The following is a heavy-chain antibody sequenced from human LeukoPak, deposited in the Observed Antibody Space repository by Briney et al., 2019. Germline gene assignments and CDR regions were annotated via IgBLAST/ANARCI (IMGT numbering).Heavy chain of an antibody. D-gene: IGHD3-3*01. CDR2: ISSSSSYI. CDR1: GFTFSSYW. J-gene: IGHJ6*02. CDR3: AREGYDFWSGYAYYGMDV. Sequence: GGSLRLSCAASGFTFSSYWMSWVRQAPGKGLEWVSSISSSSSYIYYADSVKGRFTISRDNAKNSLYLQMNSLRAEDTAVYYCAREGYDFWSGYAYYGMDVWGQGTTVTVSS. V-gene: IGHV3-21*01.